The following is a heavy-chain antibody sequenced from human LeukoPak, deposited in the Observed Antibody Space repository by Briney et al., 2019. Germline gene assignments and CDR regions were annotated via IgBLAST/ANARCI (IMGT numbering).Heavy chain of an antibody. V-gene: IGHV3-53*01. J-gene: IGHJ4*02. D-gene: IGHD1-26*01. CDR1: GFTVSSNY. CDR2: VSSGGDT. Sequence: GGPLRLSCAASGFTVSSNYMNWVRQAPGKGLEWVSVVSSGGDTYYADSVRGRFVISRDHSKNTLYLQMNGLRAEDTAVYYCTRGVWDWGQGTLVTVSS. CDR3: TRGVWD.